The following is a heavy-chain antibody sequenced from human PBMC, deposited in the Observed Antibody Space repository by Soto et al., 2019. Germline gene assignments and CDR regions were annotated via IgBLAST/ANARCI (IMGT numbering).Heavy chain of an antibody. V-gene: IGHV4-59*08. CDR2: IYYSGST. CDR1: GGSISSYS. CDR3: ARHGLGFYYMDV. J-gene: IGHJ6*03. Sequence: PSETLSLTCTVSGGSISSYSWSWIRQPPGKGLEWIGYIYYSGSTNYNPSLKSRVTISVDTSKNQFSLKLSSVTAADTAVYYCARHGLGFYYMDVWGKGNTVTVS.